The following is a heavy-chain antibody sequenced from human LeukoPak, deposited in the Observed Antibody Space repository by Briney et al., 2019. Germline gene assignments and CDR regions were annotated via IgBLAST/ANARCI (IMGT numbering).Heavy chain of an antibody. V-gene: IGHV3-30*02. D-gene: IGHD2-15*01. CDR3: AKQMVERPHYYYMDV. CDR2: IQDDESNK. Sequence: GGSLRLSCAASGFIFSSFGMHWVRQAPGKGLEWVAFIQDDESNKSYADSVKGRFTISRDNSKNTLFLQMNSLRPEDTARYYCAKQMVERPHYYYMDVWGKGTTVTVSS. CDR1: GFIFSSFG. J-gene: IGHJ6*03.